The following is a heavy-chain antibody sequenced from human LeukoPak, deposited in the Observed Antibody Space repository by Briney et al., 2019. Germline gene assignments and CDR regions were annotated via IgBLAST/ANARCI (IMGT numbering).Heavy chain of an antibody. CDR2: IKEDGSEK. D-gene: IGHD6-19*01. CDR3: ARDLSGEQWLVLNYYYYYGMDV. CDR1: GFTFSFYW. Sequence: GGSLRLSCEASGFTFSFYWMSWVRQAPGKGLEWVANIKEDGSEKYYADSVKGRFTISRDNSKNTLYLQMNSLRAEDTAVYYCARDLSGEQWLVLNYYYYYGMDVWGQGTTVTVSS. J-gene: IGHJ6*02. V-gene: IGHV3-7*01.